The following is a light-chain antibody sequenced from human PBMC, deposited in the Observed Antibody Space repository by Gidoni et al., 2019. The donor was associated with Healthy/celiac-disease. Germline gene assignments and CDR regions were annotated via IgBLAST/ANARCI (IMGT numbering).Light chain of an antibody. Sequence: EIVMTQSPATLSVSPGERATLSCRASQSVSSNLAWYQQKPGQAPRLLIYCASTRATGIPARFSGSGSGTEFTLTISSLQSEDFAVYYCQQYNKWLTWTFGQGTKVEIK. CDR2: CAS. CDR1: QSVSSN. CDR3: QQYNKWLTWT. V-gene: IGKV3-15*01. J-gene: IGKJ1*01.